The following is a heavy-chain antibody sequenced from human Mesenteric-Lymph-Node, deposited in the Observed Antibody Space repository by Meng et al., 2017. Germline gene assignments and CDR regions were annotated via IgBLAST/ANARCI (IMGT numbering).Heavy chain of an antibody. CDR1: GGSISSGDYY. CDR2: IYYSGST. Sequence: QVQLQESGPGLVKPSQTLSLTLTVSGGSISSGDYYWSWIRQPPGKGLEWIGYIYYSGSTYYNPSLKSRVTISVDTSKNQFSLRLSSVTAADTAVYYCARDLGVATSIAGFVYWGQGTLVTVSS. D-gene: IGHD5-12*01. J-gene: IGHJ4*02. CDR3: ARDLGVATSIAGFVY. V-gene: IGHV4-30-4*01.